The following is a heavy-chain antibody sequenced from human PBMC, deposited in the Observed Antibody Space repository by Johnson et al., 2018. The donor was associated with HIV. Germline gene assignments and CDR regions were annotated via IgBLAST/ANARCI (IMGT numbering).Heavy chain of an antibody. J-gene: IGHJ3*02. CDR2: ISYDGSNK. V-gene: IGHV3-30-3*01. CDR3: ATCRVPAAMFHAFDI. D-gene: IGHD2-2*01. Sequence: QVQLVESGGGLVQPGRSLRLSCAASGFTFSSYAMHWVRQAPGKGLEWVAVISYDGSNKYYADSVKGRFTISRDNSKNTLYLQMNSLRPEDTAVYYCATCRVPAAMFHAFDIWGQGTMVTVSS. CDR1: GFTFSSYA.